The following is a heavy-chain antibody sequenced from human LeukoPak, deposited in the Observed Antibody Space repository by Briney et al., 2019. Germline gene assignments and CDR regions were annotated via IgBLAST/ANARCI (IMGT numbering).Heavy chain of an antibody. CDR2: IMQDGSEK. V-gene: IGHV3-7*01. D-gene: IGHD6-13*01. Sequence: GGSLRLSCVGSGFTFSTYWMSWVRQAPGEGLEWVANIMQDGSEKNYVDSVKGRFTISRDNARNSLYLQMNSLGAEDTAVYYCAREVYSSSRPADAFDIWGQGTVVTVSS. CDR1: GFTFSTYW. CDR3: AREVYSSSRPADAFDI. J-gene: IGHJ3*02.